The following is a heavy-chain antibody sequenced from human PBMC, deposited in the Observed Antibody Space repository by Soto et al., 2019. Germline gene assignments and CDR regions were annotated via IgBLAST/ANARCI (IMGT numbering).Heavy chain of an antibody. Sequence: SETLSLTCAVYGGSFSGYYWIWIRQPPGKGLEWIGEINHSGSTNYNPSLKSRVTISVDTSKNQFSLKLSSVTAADTAVYYCARGGGTRLRVDYWGQGTLVTVSS. J-gene: IGHJ4*02. D-gene: IGHD3-16*01. CDR2: INHSGST. CDR1: GGSFSGYY. CDR3: ARGGGTRLRVDY. V-gene: IGHV4-34*01.